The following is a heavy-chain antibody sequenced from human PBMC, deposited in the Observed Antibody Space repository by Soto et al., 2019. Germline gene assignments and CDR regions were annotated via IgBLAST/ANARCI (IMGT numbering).Heavy chain of an antibody. Sequence: SETLSLTCAVSGGSISSDGYSWTWIRQPPGKGLEWIGYIYNSGSTYYNPSLKSRVTISVDRSKNQFSLKLSSVTAADTAVYYCARARYGDRRGYYYGMDVWGQGTTVTVSS. D-gene: IGHD4-17*01. CDR1: GGSISSDGYS. J-gene: IGHJ6*02. CDR3: ARARYGDRRGYYYGMDV. CDR2: IYNSGST. V-gene: IGHV4-30-2*01.